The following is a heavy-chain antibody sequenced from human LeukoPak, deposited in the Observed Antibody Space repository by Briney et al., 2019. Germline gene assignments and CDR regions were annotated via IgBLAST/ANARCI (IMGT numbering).Heavy chain of an antibody. CDR2: IKSKTDGGTT. Sequence: GGSLRLSCAASGFTFSNAWMSWVRQAPGKGLEWVGRIKSKTDGGTTDYAAPVKGRFTISRDDSKNTLYLQMNSLKTEDTAVYYCSRGYQYYDYVWGSYRYTTGISDYWGQGTLVTVSS. D-gene: IGHD3-16*02. V-gene: IGHV3-15*01. J-gene: IGHJ4*02. CDR1: GFTFSNAW. CDR3: SRGYQYYDYVWGSYRYTTGISDY.